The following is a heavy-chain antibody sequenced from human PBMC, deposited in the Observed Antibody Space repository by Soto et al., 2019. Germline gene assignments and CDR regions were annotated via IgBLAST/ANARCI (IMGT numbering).Heavy chain of an antibody. J-gene: IGHJ4*02. V-gene: IGHV3-30*03. CDR1: GFSFSCHC. CDR2: ISDDGTTK. Sequence: GGSLRLSCEASGFSFSCHCMHWVRQAPGKGLEWVAVISDDGTTKEYTYSVKGRLDISRDNSTIMLYPQINSVTGEDTAVYYCGLGYTLDYWGQGTPVTVSS. D-gene: IGHD6-25*01. CDR3: GLGYTLDY.